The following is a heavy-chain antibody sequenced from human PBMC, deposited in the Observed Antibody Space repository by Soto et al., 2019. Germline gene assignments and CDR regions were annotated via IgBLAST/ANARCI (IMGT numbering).Heavy chain of an antibody. CDR3: ARGVDYDSSAYYFFF. V-gene: IGHV1-69*01. J-gene: IGHJ4*02. CDR1: GGTFSRYA. CDR2: IVPIFGKP. Sequence: QVQLVQSGAEVKKPGSSVKVSCKASGGTFSRYALNWVRQAPGQGPEWMGGIVPIFGKPKYAQKFQGRVTITADESTSTGYMELSSLGSEDTAVYYCARGVDYDSSAYYFFFWGQGTLVTVSS. D-gene: IGHD3-22*01.